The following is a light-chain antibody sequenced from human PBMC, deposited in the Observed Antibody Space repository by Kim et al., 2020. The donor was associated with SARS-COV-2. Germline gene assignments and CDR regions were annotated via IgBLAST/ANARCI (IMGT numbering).Light chain of an antibody. J-gene: IGKJ2*01. V-gene: IGKV3D-15*01. Sequence: PCERATLSCRSCQSVSSHLAWYQQQPGQAPRLLIYGASTRATGIPDKFSGSGSGTEFTLTISSLQSEDFAVYYCQQYSTWPPMYTFGQGTKLEI. CDR3: QQYSTWPPMYT. CDR2: GAS. CDR1: QSVSSH.